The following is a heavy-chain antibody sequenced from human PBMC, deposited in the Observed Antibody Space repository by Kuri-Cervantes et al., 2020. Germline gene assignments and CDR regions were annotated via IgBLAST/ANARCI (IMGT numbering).Heavy chain of an antibody. Sequence: VSVSSMASGFTFTSSAVQWVRQARGQRLEWIGWIVVGSGNTNYAQKFQERVTITRDMSTSTAYMELSSLRSEDTAVYYCAADGDSSGWSDYWGQGTLVTVSS. J-gene: IGHJ4*02. V-gene: IGHV1-58*01. CDR1: GFTFTSSA. D-gene: IGHD6-19*01. CDR3: AADGDSSGWSDY. CDR2: IVVGSGNT.